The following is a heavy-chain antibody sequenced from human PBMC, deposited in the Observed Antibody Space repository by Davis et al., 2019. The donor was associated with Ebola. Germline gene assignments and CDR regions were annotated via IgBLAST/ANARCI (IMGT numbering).Heavy chain of an antibody. Sequence: GESLKISCAASGFTFSSYSMNWVRQAPGKGLEWVSSISSSSSYIYYADSVKGRFTISRDNAKNSLYLQMNSLRAEDTAVYYCARENRSLLPDIHIDYWGQGTLVTVSS. J-gene: IGHJ4*02. D-gene: IGHD3-22*01. V-gene: IGHV3-21*01. CDR2: ISSSSSYI. CDR1: GFTFSSYS. CDR3: ARENRSLLPDIHIDY.